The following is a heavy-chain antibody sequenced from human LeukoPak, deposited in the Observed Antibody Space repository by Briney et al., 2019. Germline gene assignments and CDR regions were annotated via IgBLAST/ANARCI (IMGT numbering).Heavy chain of an antibody. CDR3: ARVGSNWYWLDP. CDR2: IADSGTTM. J-gene: IGHJ5*02. V-gene: IGHV3-11*01. D-gene: IGHD6-13*01. CDR1: GFTFSDYY. Sequence: NSGGSLRLSCAPPGFTFSDYYMTSIRQAPGKGLDWISYIADSGTTMYYADSVKGRFTISRDNAKNSLYLQMNSLRVEDTAMYYCARVGSNWYWLDPWGQGTLVSVSS.